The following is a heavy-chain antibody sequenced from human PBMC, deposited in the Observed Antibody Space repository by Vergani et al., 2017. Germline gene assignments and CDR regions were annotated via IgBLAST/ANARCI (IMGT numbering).Heavy chain of an antibody. CDR3: TTDRDLYQLLLGAFDI. V-gene: IGHV3-15*01. Sequence: VQLVQSGGGVVQPGRSLRLSCAASGFTFSNAWMSWVRQAPGKGLEWVGRIKSKTDGGTTDYAAPVKGRFTISRDDSKNTLYLQMNSLKTEDTAVYYCTTDRDLYQLLLGAFDIWGQGTMVTVSS. CDR2: IKSKTDGGTT. CDR1: GFTFSNAW. D-gene: IGHD2-2*01. J-gene: IGHJ3*02.